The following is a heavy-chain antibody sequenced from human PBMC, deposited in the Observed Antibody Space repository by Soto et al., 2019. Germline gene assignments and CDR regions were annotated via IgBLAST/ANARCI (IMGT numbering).Heavy chain of an antibody. D-gene: IGHD2-2*01. V-gene: IGHV1-8*01. CDR2: MNPNSGHT. CDR3: ASDMSTT. CDR1: GYTFTSHD. J-gene: IGHJ5*02. Sequence: QVQLVQSGAEVKKPGASVKVSCKASGYTFTSHDINWMRQTTGQGLEWMGWMNPNSGHTNSAQKFQGRVTMTRDTSINTAYMVLTHLRSDDTALYYCASDMSTTWGQGTLVTVSS.